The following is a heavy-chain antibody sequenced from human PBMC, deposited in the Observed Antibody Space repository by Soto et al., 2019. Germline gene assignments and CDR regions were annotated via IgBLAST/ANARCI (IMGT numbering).Heavy chain of an antibody. CDR2: IIPFFGTP. CDR3: ARDKGAYYSHLQY. CDR1: GYTFDSYA. Sequence: QVQLVQSGAEVKKPGSSVKVSCKGSGYTFDSYAFSWVRQAPGQGLEWVGGIIPFFGTPNYAQKFQGRVTISADKSTSTAYMELVSLTSEDTAVYLCARDKGAYYSHLQYWGQGTLITVSS. V-gene: IGHV1-69*06. J-gene: IGHJ4*02. D-gene: IGHD3-22*01.